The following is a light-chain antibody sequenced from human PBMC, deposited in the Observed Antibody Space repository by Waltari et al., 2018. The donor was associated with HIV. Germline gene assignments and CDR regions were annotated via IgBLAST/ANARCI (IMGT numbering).Light chain of an antibody. J-gene: IGLJ2*01. V-gene: IGLV1-44*01. CDR2: NSN. CDR1: SSNIGSDA. Sequence: QSVLTQPPSAPGTPGQRIILSCSGSSSNIGSDAVYWYQQVPGTSPKLLIFNSNPRPSGGPYRFSASQFGTCAALAISVLQSDDEADYYCATWDHELDSLVFGGGTKLTVL. CDR3: ATWDHELDSLV.